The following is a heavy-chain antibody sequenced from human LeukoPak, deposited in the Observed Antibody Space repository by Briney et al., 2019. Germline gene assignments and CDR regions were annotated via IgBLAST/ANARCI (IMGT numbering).Heavy chain of an antibody. Sequence: SVKVSCKASGGTFSSYATSWVRQAPGQGLEWMGGIIPIFGTANYAQKFQGRVTITADESTSTAYMELSSLRSEDTAVYYCARETAYCSGGSCLGNWFDPWGQGTLVTVSS. J-gene: IGHJ5*02. CDR3: ARETAYCSGGSCLGNWFDP. D-gene: IGHD2-15*01. CDR2: IIPIFGTA. CDR1: GGTFSSYA. V-gene: IGHV1-69*13.